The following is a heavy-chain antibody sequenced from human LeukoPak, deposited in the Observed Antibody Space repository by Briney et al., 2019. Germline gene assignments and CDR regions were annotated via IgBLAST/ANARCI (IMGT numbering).Heavy chain of an antibody. CDR1: GFTFIGYA. J-gene: IGHJ4*02. V-gene: IGHV3-23*01. CDR2: ISGSGGST. CDR3: AKDNSGYGSGSYYNY. D-gene: IGHD3-10*01. Sequence: GGSLRLSCAASGFTFIGYAMSWVRQAPGKGLEWVPAISGSGGSTYYADSVKGRFTISRDNSKNTLYLQMNSLRAEDTAVYYCAKDNSGYGSGSYYNYWGQGTLVTVSS.